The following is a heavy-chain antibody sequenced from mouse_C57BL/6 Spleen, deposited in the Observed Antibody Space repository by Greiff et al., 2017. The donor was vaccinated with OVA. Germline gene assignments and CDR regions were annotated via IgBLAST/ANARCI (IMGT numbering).Heavy chain of an antibody. V-gene: IGHV5-4*03. CDR2: ISAGGSYT. J-gene: IGHJ2*01. D-gene: IGHD2-1*01. Sequence: EVKLMESGGGLVKPGGSLKLSCAASGFTFSSYAMSWVRQTPEKRLEWVATISAGGSYTYYPDNVKGRFTISRDNAKNNLYLQMSHLKSEDTAMYYCASDPYGNYVFYFDYWGQGTTLTVSS. CDR3: ASDPYGNYVFYFDY. CDR1: GFTFSSYA.